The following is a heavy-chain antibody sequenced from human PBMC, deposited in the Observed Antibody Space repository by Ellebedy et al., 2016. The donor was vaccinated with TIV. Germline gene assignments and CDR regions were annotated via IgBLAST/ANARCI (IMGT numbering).Heavy chain of an antibody. Sequence: MPSETLSLTCTVSGYSISSGNFWAWIRQPPGKGLEWLGDIWQSGSPNYTPSLKSRITISVATSTNHFSLQLSSVTAADTAVYYCARRIVRGVDCFDYWGQGALVTVSS. D-gene: IGHD3-10*01. J-gene: IGHJ4*02. CDR1: GYSISSGNF. CDR3: ARRIVRGVDCFDY. CDR2: IWQSGSP. V-gene: IGHV4-38-2*02.